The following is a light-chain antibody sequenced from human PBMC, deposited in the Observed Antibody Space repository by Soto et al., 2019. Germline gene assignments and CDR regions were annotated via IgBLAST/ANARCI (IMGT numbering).Light chain of an antibody. J-gene: IGLJ3*02. V-gene: IGLV2-14*03. CDR3: SSYTSIITRV. CDR1: SSNVGGYNY. CDR2: DDS. Sequence: QSVLTQPASASGSPGQTITISCTGTSSNVGGYNYVSWYQQHPGKAPNLIIYDDSKRPSGVSNRFSGSNAGNTASLTISGLPAEDEDDYYCSSYTSIITRVFGGGTKLTVL.